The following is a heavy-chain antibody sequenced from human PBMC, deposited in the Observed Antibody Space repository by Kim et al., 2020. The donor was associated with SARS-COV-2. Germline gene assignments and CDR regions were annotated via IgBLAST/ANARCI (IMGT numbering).Heavy chain of an antibody. J-gene: IGHJ5*02. CDR3: ARHIYAPRHNWFDP. D-gene: IGHD4-17*01. V-gene: IGHV4-39*01. Sequence: SETLSLTCTVSGGSISSSSYYWGWIRQPPGKGLEWIGSIYYSGSTYYNPSLKSRVTISVDTSKNQFSLKLSSVTAADTAVYYCARHIYAPRHNWFDPWGQGTLVTVSS. CDR2: IYYSGST. CDR1: GGSISSSSYY.